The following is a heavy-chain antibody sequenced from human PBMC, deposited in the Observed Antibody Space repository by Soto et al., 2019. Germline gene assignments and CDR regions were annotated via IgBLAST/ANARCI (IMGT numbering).Heavy chain of an antibody. D-gene: IGHD3-9*01. CDR3: ARDGTFDSNYDY. CDR1: GFTFSNYA. Sequence: GGSLRLSCAASGFTFSNYAMDWVRQAPGKGLEWVSSISSSSSYIYYADSVKGRFTISRDNAKNSLYLQMNSLRAEDTAVYYCARDGTFDSNYDYWGQGTLVTVSS. J-gene: IGHJ4*02. CDR2: ISSSSSYI. V-gene: IGHV3-21*01.